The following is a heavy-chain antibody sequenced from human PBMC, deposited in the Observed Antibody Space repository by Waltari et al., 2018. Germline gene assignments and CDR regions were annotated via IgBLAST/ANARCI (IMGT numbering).Heavy chain of an antibody. V-gene: IGHV3-30*02. J-gene: IGHJ4*02. CDR3: AKAAVAATSAAY. D-gene: IGHD2-15*01. CDR1: GFTFSSYG. CDR2: IRYDGSNK. Sequence: QVQLVESGGGVVQPGGSRRLSCAASGFTFSSYGMHSFRQALGKGLEWVAFIRYDGSNKYYADSVKGRFTISRDNSKNTLYLQMNSLRAEDTAVYYCAKAAVAATSAAYWGQGTLVTVSS.